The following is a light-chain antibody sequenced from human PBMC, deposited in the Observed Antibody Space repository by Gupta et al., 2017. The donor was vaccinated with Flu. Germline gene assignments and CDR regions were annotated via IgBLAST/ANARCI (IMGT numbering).Light chain of an antibody. CDR2: KAS. V-gene: IGKV1-5*03. CDR1: QSISSW. Sequence: DIQMTQSPSTLSASVGDRVTITCRASQSISSWLSWYQQKPGKAPKLLIYKASSLESGGPSRFRGRGSETEFTLTISSLQPDDFSTAYCQQYNSYSRTFGQGTKVEIK. CDR3: QQYNSYSRT. J-gene: IGKJ1*01.